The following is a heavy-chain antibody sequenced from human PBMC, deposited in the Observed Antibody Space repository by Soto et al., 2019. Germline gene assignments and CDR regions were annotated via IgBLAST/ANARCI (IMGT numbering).Heavy chain of an antibody. Sequence: SSETLSLTCTVSGGSISSSVYYWGWIRQPPGKGLEWIGSIYYNGDTYYNPSLKSRVTISVDKSKNQFSLKVKSVTAADTAVYYCARRFYDASGYYPDWGQGTQVT. CDR2: IYYNGDT. D-gene: IGHD3-22*01. J-gene: IGHJ4*02. V-gene: IGHV4-39*01. CDR1: GGSISSSVYY. CDR3: ARRFYDASGYYPD.